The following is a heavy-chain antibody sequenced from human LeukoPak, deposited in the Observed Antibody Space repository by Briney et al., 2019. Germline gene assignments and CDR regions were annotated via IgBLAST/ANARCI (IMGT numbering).Heavy chain of an antibody. CDR1: GFTFSSYS. J-gene: IGHJ6*02. V-gene: IGHV3-48*04. CDR2: ISSSSSTI. CDR3: TRDLMDYDLSTGLHHYYMDV. Sequence: PGGSLRLSCAASGFTFSSYSMNWVRQAPGKGLEWVSYISSSSSTIYYADSVKGRFTTSRDNAKNTLYLQMNTLRVEDTAVYYCTRDLMDYDLSTGLHHYYMDVWGQGTTVTVSS. D-gene: IGHD3-9*01.